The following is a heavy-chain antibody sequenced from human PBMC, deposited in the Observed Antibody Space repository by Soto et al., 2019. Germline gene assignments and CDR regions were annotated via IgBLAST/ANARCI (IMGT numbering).Heavy chain of an antibody. V-gene: IGHV4-59*01. J-gene: IGHJ3*02. CDR1: GGSISSYY. D-gene: IGHD3-22*01. Sequence: SETLSLTCTVSGGSISSYYWSWIRQPPGKGLEWIGYIYYSGSTNYSPSLKSRVTISVDTSKNQFSLKLSSVTAADTAVYYCARVARRGWYRYYDSSGYYYDAFDIWGQGTMVTVSS. CDR3: ARVARRGWYRYYDSSGYYYDAFDI. CDR2: IYYSGST.